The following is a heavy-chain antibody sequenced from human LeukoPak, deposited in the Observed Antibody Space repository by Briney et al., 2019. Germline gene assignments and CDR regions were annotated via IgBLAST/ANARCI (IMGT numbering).Heavy chain of an antibody. D-gene: IGHD3-10*01. CDR1: GFTFSSYG. CDR3: TAVYYRATYYGSGSYYNDAFDI. J-gene: IGHJ3*02. V-gene: IGHV3-30*02. CDR2: IRYDGSNK. Sequence: SGGSLRLSCAASGFTFSSYGMHWVRQAPGKGLEWVAFIRYDGSNKYYADSVKGRFTISRDNSKNTLYLQMNGLRAEDSLRAEGTAVYYRATYYGSGSYYNDAFDIWGQGTMVTVSS.